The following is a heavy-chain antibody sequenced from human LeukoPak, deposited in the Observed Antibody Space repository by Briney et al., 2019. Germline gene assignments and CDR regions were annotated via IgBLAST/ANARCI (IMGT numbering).Heavy chain of an antibody. D-gene: IGHD6-13*01. Sequence: PSETLSLTCAAYGRSFSHYYWNSICQPPGKGLEWIGEINHSGSTNYNPSLKSRVTISVDTSKNQFSLKQSTPTTADTPVYYCERTLAAAGTYSFDYWGQGTLVTVSS. CDR1: GRSFSHYY. J-gene: IGHJ4*02. CDR3: ERTLAAAGTYSFDY. CDR2: INHSGST. V-gene: IGHV4-34*01.